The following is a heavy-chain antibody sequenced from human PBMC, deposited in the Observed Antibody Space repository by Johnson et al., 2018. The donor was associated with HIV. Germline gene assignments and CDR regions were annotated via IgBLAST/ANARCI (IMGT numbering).Heavy chain of an antibody. CDR3: ARGLGSRSAFDI. CDR2: IYSGGST. Sequence: VQLVESGGGVVQPGRSLRLSCAASGFTVSSNYMSWVRQAPGKGLEWVSVIYSGGSTYYADSVQGRFTISRDNSKNTLYLQMNSVRAEDTAVYYCARGLGSRSAFDIWGQGTMVTVSS. V-gene: IGHV3-66*01. J-gene: IGHJ3*02. D-gene: IGHD2-2*01. CDR1: GFTVSSNY.